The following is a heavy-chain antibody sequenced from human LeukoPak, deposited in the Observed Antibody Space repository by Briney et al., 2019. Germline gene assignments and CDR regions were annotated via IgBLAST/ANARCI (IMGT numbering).Heavy chain of an antibody. Sequence: GGSLRLSCAASGFTFSSYEMNWVRQAPGKGLEWVSYISSSGSTIYYADSVKGRFTISGDNAKNSLYLQMNSLRAEDTAVYYCASVDEPALDYWGQGTLVTVSS. D-gene: IGHD2-2*01. CDR1: GFTFSSYE. V-gene: IGHV3-48*03. CDR3: ASVDEPALDY. CDR2: ISSSGSTI. J-gene: IGHJ4*02.